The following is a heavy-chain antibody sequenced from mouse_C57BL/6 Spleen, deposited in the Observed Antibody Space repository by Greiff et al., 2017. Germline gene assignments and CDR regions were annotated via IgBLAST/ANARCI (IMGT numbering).Heavy chain of an antibody. V-gene: IGHV1-64*01. CDR3: ARDHYYAMDY. Sequence: QVQLQQPGAELVKPGASVKLSCKASGYTFTSYWMHWVKQRPGQGLEWIGMIHPKSGSTNYNEKFKSKATLTVDKSSSTAYMQLSSLTSEDSAVYYCARDHYYAMDYWGQGTSVTVSS. J-gene: IGHJ4*01. CDR1: GYTFTSYW. CDR2: IHPKSGST.